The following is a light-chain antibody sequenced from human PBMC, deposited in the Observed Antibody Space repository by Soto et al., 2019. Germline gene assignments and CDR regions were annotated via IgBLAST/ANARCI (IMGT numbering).Light chain of an antibody. CDR1: QSVSSY. CDR2: DAS. J-gene: IGKJ4*01. V-gene: IGKV3-11*01. CDR3: QQRSNWPSLT. Sequence: EIVLTQSPATLSLSPGERATLSCRASQSVSSYLAWYQQKPAQAPSLLINDASSRATGIPARFSGSGSGTDFTLTISSLEPEDFAVYYCQQRSNWPSLTFGGGTKVEIK.